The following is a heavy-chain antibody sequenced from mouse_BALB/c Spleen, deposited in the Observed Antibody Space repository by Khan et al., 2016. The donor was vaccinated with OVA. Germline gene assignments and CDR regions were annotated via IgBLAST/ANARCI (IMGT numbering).Heavy chain of an antibody. J-gene: IGHJ4*01. CDR2: ISSSGST. Sequence: EVKLLESGPGLVKPSQSLSLTCTVTGYSITSDYAWNWIRQFPGNKLEWMGYISSSGSTNYNPALKSRISITRDTSKNQFFLQLNSVTTEDTATYYCARDASRYNYAMNYWGQGTSVTVSS. D-gene: IGHD1-3*01. V-gene: IGHV3-2*02. CDR1: GYSITSDYA. CDR3: ARDASRYNYAMNY.